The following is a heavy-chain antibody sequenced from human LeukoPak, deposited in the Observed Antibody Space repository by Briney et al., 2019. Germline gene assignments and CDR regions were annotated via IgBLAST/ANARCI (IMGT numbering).Heavy chain of an antibody. CDR3: ARGPLSSPYYYYYYYMDA. CDR1: GGSFSGYY. V-gene: IGHV4-34*01. J-gene: IGHJ6*03. Sequence: PSETLSLTCAVYGGSFSGYYWSWIRQPPGKGLEWIGEINHSGSTNYNPSLKSRVTISVDTSKNQFSLKPSSVTAADTAVYYCARGPLSSPYYYYYYYMDAWGKGTTVTVSS. D-gene: IGHD6-13*01. CDR2: INHSGST.